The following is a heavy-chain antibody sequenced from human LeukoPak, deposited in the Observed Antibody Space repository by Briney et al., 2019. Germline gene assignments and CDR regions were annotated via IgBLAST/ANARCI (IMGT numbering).Heavy chain of an antibody. CDR2: IYHSGST. CDR3: ARARGYCTNGPCSNWFDP. D-gene: IGHD2-8*01. Sequence: KPSETLSLTCAVSGGSISSGGYSWSWIRQPPGKGLEWIGYIYHSGSTYYNPSLKSRVTISVDRSKNQFSLKLSSVTAADTAVYYCARARGYCTNGPCSNWFDPWGQGTLVTVSS. J-gene: IGHJ5*02. V-gene: IGHV4-30-2*01. CDR1: GGSISSGGYS.